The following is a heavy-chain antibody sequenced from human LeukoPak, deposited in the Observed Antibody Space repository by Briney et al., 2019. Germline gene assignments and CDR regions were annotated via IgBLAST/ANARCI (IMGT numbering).Heavy chain of an antibody. J-gene: IGHJ4*02. V-gene: IGHV1-2*02. CDR3: ARDKKPYDILTGYYDY. D-gene: IGHD3-9*01. Sequence: ASVKVSCKASGYTFTGYYMHWVRQAPGQGLEWMGWINPNSGGTNYAQKFQGRVTMTRDTSISTAYMELSSLRSEDTAVYYCARDKKPYDILTGYYDYWGQGTLVTVSS. CDR1: GYTFTGYY. CDR2: INPNSGGT.